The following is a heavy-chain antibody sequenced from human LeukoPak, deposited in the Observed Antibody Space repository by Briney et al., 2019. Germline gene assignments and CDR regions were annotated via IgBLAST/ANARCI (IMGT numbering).Heavy chain of an antibody. CDR2: IYTSGST. D-gene: IGHD3-22*01. CDR3: AREISYYDSGASLVDYFDY. Sequence: PSETLSLTCTVSGGSINNYYWSLIRQSAGEGLEWIGRIYTSGSTNYNPSLKSRLTMSVDTSKNQFSLKLSSVTAADTAVYYCAREISYYDSGASLVDYFDYWGQGTLVTVSS. J-gene: IGHJ4*02. V-gene: IGHV4-4*07. CDR1: GGSINNYY.